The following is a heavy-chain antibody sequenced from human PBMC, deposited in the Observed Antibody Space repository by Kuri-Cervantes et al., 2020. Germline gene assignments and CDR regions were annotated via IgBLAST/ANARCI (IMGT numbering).Heavy chain of an antibody. J-gene: IGHJ4*02. CDR1: GGSISSGDYY. Sequence: SETLSLTCTVSGGSISSGDYYWSWIRQPPGKGLEWIGYIYYSGSTNYNPSLKSRVTISVDTSKNQFSLKLSSVTAADTAVYYCARGDYYDSSGYGFYFDYWGQGTLVTVSS. CDR2: IYYSGST. V-gene: IGHV4-61*08. CDR3: ARGDYYDSSGYGFYFDY. D-gene: IGHD3-22*01.